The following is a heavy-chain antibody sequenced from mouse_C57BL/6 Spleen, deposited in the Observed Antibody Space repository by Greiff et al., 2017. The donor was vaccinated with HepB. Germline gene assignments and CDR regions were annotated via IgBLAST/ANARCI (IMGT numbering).Heavy chain of an antibody. CDR3: ARRYLDY. CDR1: GFNIKNTY. V-gene: IGHV14-3*01. J-gene: IGHJ2*01. CDR2: IDPANGNT. Sequence: LVESVAELVRPGASVKLSCTASGFNIKNTYMYWVKQRPEQGLEWIGRIDPANGNTKYAPKFQGKATITADTSSNTAYLQLSSLTSEDTAIYYCARRYLDYWGQGTTLTVSS.